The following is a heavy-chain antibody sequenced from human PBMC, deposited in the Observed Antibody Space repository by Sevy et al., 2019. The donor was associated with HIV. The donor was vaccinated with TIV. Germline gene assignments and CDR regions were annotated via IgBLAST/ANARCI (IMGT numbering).Heavy chain of an antibody. J-gene: IGHJ4*02. CDR2: IYSGGNT. CDR3: GREPHQYYYNAGSLIDS. CDR1: GVSITSGHYY. D-gene: IGHD3-10*01. Sequence: SETLSLTCSVSGVSITSGHYYWSWIRQPAGGGLEWIGRIYSGGNTNYNPSLKNRVTILEDTSKNEFSLRLTSVTAADTAVYYCGREPHQYYYNAGSLIDSWGQRTLVTVSS. V-gene: IGHV4-61*02.